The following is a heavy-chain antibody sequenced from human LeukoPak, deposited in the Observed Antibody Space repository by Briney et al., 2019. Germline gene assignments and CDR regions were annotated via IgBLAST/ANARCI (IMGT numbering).Heavy chain of an antibody. CDR2: ISGSGGST. CDR1: GFTFSSYA. J-gene: IGHJ4*02. Sequence: GGSLRLSCAASGFTFSSYAMSWVRQAPGKGLEWVSAISGSGGSTYYADSVKGRFTISRDNSKNTLYLQMNSLRAEDTAVYYCVKGGSSGPPRDYFDYWGQGTLVTVSS. D-gene: IGHD6-19*01. CDR3: VKGGSSGPPRDYFDY. V-gene: IGHV3-23*01.